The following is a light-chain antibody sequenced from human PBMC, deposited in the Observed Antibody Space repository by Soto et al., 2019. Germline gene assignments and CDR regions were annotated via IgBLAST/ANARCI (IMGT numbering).Light chain of an antibody. CDR2: GNN. V-gene: IGLV1-40*01. J-gene: IGLJ1*01. Sequence: QSVLTQPPSVSGAPGQRVTISCTGSSSNIGAGYDVHWYQQLPGTAPKLLIYGNNNRPSGVPDRFSGSKSGTSASLAVTGLQAEDEADYYCQSSATGLRVLYVFGTGTKVTVL. CDR1: SSNIGAGYD. CDR3: QSSATGLRVLYV.